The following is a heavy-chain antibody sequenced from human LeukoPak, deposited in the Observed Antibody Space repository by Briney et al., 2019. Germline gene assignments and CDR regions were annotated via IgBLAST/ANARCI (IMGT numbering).Heavy chain of an antibody. CDR1: GFTFSDYY. J-gene: IGHJ5*02. CDR3: ARLAVAAFFDP. Sequence: TGGSLRLSCAASGFTFSDYYMSWVRQAPGKGLEWVSVIYSGGSTYYADSVKGRFTISRDNSKNTLYLQMNSLRAEDTAVYYCARLAVAAFFDPWGQGTLVTVSS. V-gene: IGHV3-66*04. CDR2: IYSGGST. D-gene: IGHD6-19*01.